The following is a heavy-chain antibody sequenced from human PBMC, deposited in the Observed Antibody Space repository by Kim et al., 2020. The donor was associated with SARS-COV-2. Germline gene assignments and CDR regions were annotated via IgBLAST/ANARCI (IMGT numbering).Heavy chain of an antibody. D-gene: IGHD1-7*01. CDR1: GFSISTSGMC. J-gene: IGHJ6*03. CDR2: IDWDDDK. V-gene: IGHV2-70*11. CDR3: ARIRGIGTTMSQSSRYNMDV. Sequence: SGPTLVNPTQTLTLTCTFSGFSISTSGMCVNWIRQPPGKALEWLARIDWDDDKYYNTSLKTRLTISKDTSRNQVVLIMTNMDPVDTATYYFARIRGIGTTMSQSSRYNMDVWGEGTPVTVSS.